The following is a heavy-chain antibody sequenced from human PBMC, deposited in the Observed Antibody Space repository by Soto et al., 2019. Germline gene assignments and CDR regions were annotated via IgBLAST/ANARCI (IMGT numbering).Heavy chain of an antibody. CDR2: ISDTGGST. Sequence: GGSLRLSCSASGFTFNKYAMHWVRQAPGTGLQYVSGISDTGGSTFHADSVKGRFTIPRDDSKDTLFLQKSSLRAEDTAVYYCARGGRIVDTGIGYYYYHAMDVWGQGTTVTVSS. CDR1: GFTFNKYA. V-gene: IGHV3-64D*06. D-gene: IGHD5-18*01. J-gene: IGHJ6*02. CDR3: ARGGRIVDTGIGYYYYHAMDV.